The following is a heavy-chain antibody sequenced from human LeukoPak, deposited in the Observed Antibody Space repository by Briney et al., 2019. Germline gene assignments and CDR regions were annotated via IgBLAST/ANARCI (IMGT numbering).Heavy chain of an antibody. Sequence: GGSLRLSCAASGFTFSGYWMSWVRQAPGKGLEWVANIKQGGSEKYYVDSVKGRFTISRDNAKNSLYLQMNSLRAEDTAVYYCARDAGTLDYWGQGTLVTVSS. J-gene: IGHJ4*02. CDR2: IKQGGSEK. D-gene: IGHD1-1*01. V-gene: IGHV3-7*01. CDR3: ARDAGTLDY. CDR1: GFTFSGYW.